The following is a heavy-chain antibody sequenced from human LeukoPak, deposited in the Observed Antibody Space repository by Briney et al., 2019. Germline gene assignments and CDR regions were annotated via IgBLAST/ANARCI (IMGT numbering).Heavy chain of an antibody. Sequence: SETLSLTCTVSGGSISSYYWSWIRQPAGKGLEWIGRIYTSGSTNYNPSLKSRVTMSVETSKNQFSLKLSSVTAADTAVYYCARVKSVATTLPHAFDIWGQGTMVTVSS. J-gene: IGHJ3*02. CDR3: ARVKSVATTLPHAFDI. CDR2: IYTSGST. CDR1: GGSISSYY. V-gene: IGHV4-4*07. D-gene: IGHD5-12*01.